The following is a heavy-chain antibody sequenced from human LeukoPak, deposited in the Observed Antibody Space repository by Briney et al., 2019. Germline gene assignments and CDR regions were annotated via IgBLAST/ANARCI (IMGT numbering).Heavy chain of an antibody. Sequence: PSETLSLTCTVSGGSITSSRYYWGWIRQPPGKGLEWVGSIDSSGSAYYNPSLKSRVTISVDTSKNQFSLKLSSVTAADTAVYYCARSAIDAFDIWGQGTMVTVSS. CDR2: IDSSGSA. D-gene: IGHD6-25*01. CDR1: GGSITSSRYY. J-gene: IGHJ3*02. CDR3: ARSAIDAFDI. V-gene: IGHV4-39*01.